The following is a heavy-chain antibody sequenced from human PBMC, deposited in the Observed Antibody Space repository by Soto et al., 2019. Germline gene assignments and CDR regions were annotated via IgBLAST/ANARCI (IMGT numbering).Heavy chain of an antibody. CDR2: ISGSGSST. J-gene: IGHJ6*03. CDR1: GFTFSSYA. D-gene: IGHD2-2*01. Sequence: EVQLLESGGGLVQPGGSLRLSCAASGFTFSSYAMSWVRQAPGKGLEWVSAISGSGSSTYYADSVKGRFTISRDNSKNTLYLQMNSLRAEDTAVYYCAKDESGSSTYYYYYYMDVWGKGTTVTVSS. CDR3: AKDESGSSTYYYYYYMDV. V-gene: IGHV3-23*01.